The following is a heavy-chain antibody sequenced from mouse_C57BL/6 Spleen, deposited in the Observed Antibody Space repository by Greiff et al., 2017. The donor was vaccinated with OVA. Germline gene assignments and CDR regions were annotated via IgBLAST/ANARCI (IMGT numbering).Heavy chain of an antibody. CDR3: ARSYYGSSYGFAY. D-gene: IGHD1-1*01. Sequence: VQRVESGPELVKPGASVKISCKASGYSFTSYYIHWVKQRPGQGLEWIGWIYPGSGNTKYNEKFKGKATLTADTSSSTAYMQLSSLTSEDSAVYYCARSYYGSSYGFAYWGQGTLVTVSA. J-gene: IGHJ3*01. V-gene: IGHV1-66*01. CDR2: IYPGSGNT. CDR1: GYSFTSYY.